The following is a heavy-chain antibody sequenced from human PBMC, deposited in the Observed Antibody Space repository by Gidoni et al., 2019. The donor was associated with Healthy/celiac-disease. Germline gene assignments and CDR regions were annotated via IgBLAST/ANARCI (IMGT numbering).Heavy chain of an antibody. Sequence: QVQLVESGGGVVQPGRSLRLSCAASGFTFSSYAMHWVRQAPGKGLEWVAVISYDGSNKYYADSVKGRFTISRDNSKNTLYLQMNSLRAEDTAVYYCARAVGYSYGYYFDYWGQGTLVTVSS. D-gene: IGHD5-18*01. CDR1: GFTFSSYA. V-gene: IGHV3-30-3*01. CDR2: ISYDGSNK. CDR3: ARAVGYSYGYYFDY. J-gene: IGHJ4*02.